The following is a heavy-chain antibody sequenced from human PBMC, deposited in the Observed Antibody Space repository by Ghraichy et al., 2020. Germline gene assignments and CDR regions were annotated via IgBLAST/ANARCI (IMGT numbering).Heavy chain of an antibody. CDR3: AKDIDEIAAAGTEWFDP. D-gene: IGHD6-13*01. J-gene: IGHJ5*02. Sequence: GGSLRLSCAASGFTFSSYAMSWVRQAPGKGLEWVSAISGSGGSTYYADSVKGRFTISRDNSKNTLYLQMNSLRAEDTAVYYCAKDIDEIAAAGTEWFDPWGQGTLVTVSS. CDR2: ISGSGGST. V-gene: IGHV3-23*01. CDR1: GFTFSSYA.